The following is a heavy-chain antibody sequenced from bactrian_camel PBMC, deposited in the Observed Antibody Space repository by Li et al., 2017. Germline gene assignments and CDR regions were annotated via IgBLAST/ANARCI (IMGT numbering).Heavy chain of an antibody. Sequence: QLVESGGDLVQPGGSLMVSCAASGFTASSVYMYWVRQAPGKGLEWVATFSGVGVRYYADSVKGRFTISKDNINNTLDLEMTDLKPEDTAVYYCAADINNFYGQGTQVTVS. V-gene: IGHV3S28*01. D-gene: IGHD8*01. J-gene: IGHJ4*01. CDR1: GFTASSVY. CDR2: FSGVGVR.